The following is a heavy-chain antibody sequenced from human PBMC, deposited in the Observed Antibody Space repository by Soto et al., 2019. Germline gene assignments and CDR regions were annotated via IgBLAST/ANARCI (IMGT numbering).Heavy chain of an antibody. CDR3: ARDSVTRVSSDIPGMDV. J-gene: IGHJ6*02. D-gene: IGHD3-10*01. CDR2: IGEGGVSR. Sequence: GSLSISFGVSGFDFSTYAMVLVRQAPGKGLEWVSVIGEGGVSRVYADAVKGRFTISRDNSKNTLYLQMTRLRVYDTAMYYCARDSVTRVSSDIPGMDVWGQGTTVTVSS. CDR1: GFDFSTYA. V-gene: IGHV3-23*01.